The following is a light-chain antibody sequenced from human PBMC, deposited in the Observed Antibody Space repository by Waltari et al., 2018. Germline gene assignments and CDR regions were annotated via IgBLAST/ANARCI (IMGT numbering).Light chain of an antibody. V-gene: IGLV1-40*01. Sequence: QSVLTQPPSVSGAPGQRVTISCTGSSSNIGGGYDVNWYQQLPGEAPKLLIYGNSNRPSGVPDRISGSKSGTSASLAITGLQAEDEADYYCQSYDSSLGGSVFGGGTKVTVL. CDR2: GNS. CDR3: QSYDSSLGGSV. CDR1: SSNIGGGYD. J-gene: IGLJ2*01.